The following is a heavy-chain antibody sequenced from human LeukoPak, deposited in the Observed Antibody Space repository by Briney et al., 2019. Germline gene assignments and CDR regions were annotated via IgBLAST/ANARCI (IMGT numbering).Heavy chain of an antibody. Sequence: PGGSLRLSCAASGFTFSSYGMHWVRQAPGKGLEWVAVISYDGSNKYYADSVKGRFTISRDNSKNTLYLQMSSLRAEDTAVYYCARDYSPPHYFDSSGYFDYWGQGTLVTVSS. CDR3: ARDYSPPHYFDSSGYFDY. CDR2: ISYDGSNK. D-gene: IGHD3-22*01. J-gene: IGHJ4*02. CDR1: GFTFSSYG. V-gene: IGHV3-30*03.